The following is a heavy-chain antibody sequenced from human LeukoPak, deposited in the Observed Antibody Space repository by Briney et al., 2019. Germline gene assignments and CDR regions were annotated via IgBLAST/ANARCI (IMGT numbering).Heavy chain of an antibody. J-gene: IGHJ4*02. CDR3: AKGGKWDVTPFDY. D-gene: IGHD1-26*01. Sequence: GGSLRLSCAASGFTFTSYSMNWVRQAPGKGLEWVSTISGGGGSTYYADSVKGRFTISRDNSKNTLYLQVNSLRAGDTAVYYCAKGGKWDVTPFDYWGQGTQVTVSS. CDR1: GFTFTSYS. V-gene: IGHV3-23*01. CDR2: ISGGGGST.